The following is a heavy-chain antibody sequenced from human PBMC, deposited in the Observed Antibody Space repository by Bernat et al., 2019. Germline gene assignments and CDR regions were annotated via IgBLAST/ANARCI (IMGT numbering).Heavy chain of an antibody. CDR1: GGSISSSSYY. D-gene: IGHD6-19*01. Sequence: QLQLQESGPGLVKPSETLSLTCTVSGGSISSSSYYWGWIRQPPGKGLEWIGSIYYSGSTYYNPSLKSRVTISVETSKNQFSMKLSSVTAADTAVYYCAVEAVAGTEYFQHWGQGTLVTVSS. CDR2: IYYSGST. J-gene: IGHJ1*01. CDR3: AVEAVAGTEYFQH. V-gene: IGHV4-39*01.